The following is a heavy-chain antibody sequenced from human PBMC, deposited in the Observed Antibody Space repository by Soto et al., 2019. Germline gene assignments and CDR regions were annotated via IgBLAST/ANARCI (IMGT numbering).Heavy chain of an antibody. CDR2: IIDSGGST. J-gene: IGHJ6*02. CDR1: GFTFSSCA. Sequence: PGGSLRLSCAASGFTFSSCAMGWVRQAPGKGLEWVSDIIDSGGSTYYADSVKGRFTISRDNSKSTLYLQMNSLRAEDTALYYCAKGRSYYYYYVVDVWGQGSKVTVSS. CDR3: AKGRSYYYYYVVDV. V-gene: IGHV3-23*01.